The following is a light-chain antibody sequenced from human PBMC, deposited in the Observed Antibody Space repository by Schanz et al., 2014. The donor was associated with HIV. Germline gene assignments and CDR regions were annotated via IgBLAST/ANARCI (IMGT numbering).Light chain of an antibody. Sequence: EVVMTQSPATLSVSPGERATLSCRASQSVGTILAWYQQRPGRAPRLLIYDASNRATGIPARFSGSGSGTDFTLTISSLEPEDFAVYYCQQRSNWPLTFGGGTKVEIK. V-gene: IGKV3-11*01. CDR1: QSVGTI. J-gene: IGKJ4*01. CDR3: QQRSNWPLT. CDR2: DAS.